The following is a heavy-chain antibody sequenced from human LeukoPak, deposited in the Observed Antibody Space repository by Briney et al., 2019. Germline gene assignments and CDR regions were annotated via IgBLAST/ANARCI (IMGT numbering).Heavy chain of an antibody. CDR1: GGSFSSYY. J-gene: IGHJ4*02. V-gene: IGHV4-34*01. CDR2: INHSGST. D-gene: IGHD3-22*01. Sequence: SETLSLTCAVYGGSFSSYYWSWIRQPPGKGLEWIGEINHSGSTNYNPSLKSRVTISVDTSKNQFSLKLSSVTAADTAVYYCARESRHYDSSGYYSHFDYWGQGTLVTVSS. CDR3: ARESRHYDSSGYYSHFDY.